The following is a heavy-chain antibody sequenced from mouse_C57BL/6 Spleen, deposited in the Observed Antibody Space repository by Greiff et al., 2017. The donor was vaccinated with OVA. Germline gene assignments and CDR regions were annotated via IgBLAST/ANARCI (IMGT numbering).Heavy chain of an antibody. CDR3: ARSYYSNRHYAMDY. Sequence: QVQLQQPGAELVKPGASVKLSCKASGYTFTSYWMHWVKQRPGQGLEWIGMIHPNSGSTNYNEKFKSKATLTVDKSSSTAYMQLSSLTSEDSAVYYCARSYYSNRHYAMDYWGQGTSVTVSS. V-gene: IGHV1-64*01. CDR2: IHPNSGST. J-gene: IGHJ4*01. CDR1: GYTFTSYW. D-gene: IGHD2-5*01.